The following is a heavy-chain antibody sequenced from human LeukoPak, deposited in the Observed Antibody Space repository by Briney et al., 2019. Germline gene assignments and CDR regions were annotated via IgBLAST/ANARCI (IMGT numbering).Heavy chain of an antibody. CDR2: TSSSSTTI. CDR1: GFTFSNYN. J-gene: IGHJ4*02. V-gene: IGHV3-48*02. D-gene: IGHD6-19*01. Sequence: GGSLRLSCAASGFTFSNYNMNWVRQAPGKGLEWVSYTSSSSTTIKYAGSVKGRFTISRDNAKNSLFLQLNSLRDEDTAVYYCARVSAYSSGWPLLDYWGQGALVTVSS. CDR3: ARVSAYSSGWPLLDY.